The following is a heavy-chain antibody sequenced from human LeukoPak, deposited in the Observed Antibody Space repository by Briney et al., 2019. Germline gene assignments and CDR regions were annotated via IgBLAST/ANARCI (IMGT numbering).Heavy chain of an antibody. CDR1: GYTFTSYG. Sequence: GASVKVSCKASGYTFTSYGISWVRQAPGQGLEWMGWISAYNGNTDYAQKLQGRVTMTTDTSTSTAYTELRSLRSDDTAVYYCARAEYDFWSGYYMNYYSYHYMDVWGKGTTVTVSS. CDR2: ISAYNGNT. D-gene: IGHD3-3*01. CDR3: ARAEYDFWSGYYMNYYSYHYMDV. J-gene: IGHJ6*03. V-gene: IGHV1-18*01.